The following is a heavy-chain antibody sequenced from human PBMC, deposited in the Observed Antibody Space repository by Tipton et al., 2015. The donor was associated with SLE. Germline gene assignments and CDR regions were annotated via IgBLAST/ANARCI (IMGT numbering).Heavy chain of an antibody. CDR3: VICSPAGCAYFDY. D-gene: IGHD2-15*01. J-gene: IGHJ4*02. CDR1: GDSVSTNY. Sequence: TLSLTCTVSGDSVSTNYWNWIRQPAGKGLEWIGRIYTGGYTKYNPSFENRVTVDASKDQFSLKLSSVTAADTAVYYCVICSPAGCAYFDYWGQGRLVTVSS. V-gene: IGHV4-4*07. CDR2: IYTGGYT.